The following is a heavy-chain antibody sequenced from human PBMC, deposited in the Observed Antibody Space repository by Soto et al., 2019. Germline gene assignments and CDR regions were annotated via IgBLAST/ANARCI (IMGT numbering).Heavy chain of an antibody. Sequence: QVQLVESGGGVVQPGRSLRLSCAASGFTFSSYAMHWVRQAPGKGLEWVAVISYDGSNKYYADSVKGRFTISRDNSKNTLYLQMNSLRAEDTAVYYCARAIAPPYYFDYWGQGTLVTVSS. CDR3: ARAIAPPYYFDY. D-gene: IGHD6-13*01. V-gene: IGHV3-30-3*01. J-gene: IGHJ4*02. CDR2: ISYDGSNK. CDR1: GFTFSSYA.